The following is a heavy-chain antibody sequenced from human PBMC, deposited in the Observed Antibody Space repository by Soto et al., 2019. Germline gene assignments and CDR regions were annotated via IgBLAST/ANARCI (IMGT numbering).Heavy chain of an antibody. CDR2: ISGSGGST. CDR1: GFTFSSYA. J-gene: IGHJ4*02. V-gene: IGHV3-23*01. D-gene: IGHD1-26*01. CDR3: ARRGSGSYYDY. Sequence: EVQLLESGGGLVQPGGSLRLSCAASGFTFSSYAMRWVRQAPGKGLEWVSAISGSGGSTYYADSVKGRFTISRDNSKNSLYLQMNSLRHEDTAVYCCARRGSGSYYDYWGQGTLVTVSS.